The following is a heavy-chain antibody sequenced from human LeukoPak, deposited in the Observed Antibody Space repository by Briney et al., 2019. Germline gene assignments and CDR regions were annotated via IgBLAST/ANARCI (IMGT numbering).Heavy chain of an antibody. D-gene: IGHD6-13*01. Sequence: GGSLRLSCAASGFTFSSYSMNWVRQAPGKGLEWVSSISSSSSYIYYADSVKGRFTISRDNAKNSLYLQMSSLRAEDTAVYYCARQYSSSSSPDYWGQGTLVTVFS. J-gene: IGHJ4*02. CDR1: GFTFSSYS. CDR2: ISSSSSYI. V-gene: IGHV3-21*01. CDR3: ARQYSSSSSPDY.